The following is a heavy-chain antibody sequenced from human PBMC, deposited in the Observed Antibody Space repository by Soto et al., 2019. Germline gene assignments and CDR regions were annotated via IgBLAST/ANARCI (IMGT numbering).Heavy chain of an antibody. Sequence: ASVKVSCQASGYIFTNYDMHWVRQAPGQRLEWMGRIIGGNGDTKYSQKFQDRVTFTRDTSASTAYMDLSSLTSEDTAVYYCASNQKGPYTGMDVWGQGTTVTVSS. CDR1: GYIFTNYD. CDR3: ASNQKGPYTGMDV. CDR2: IIGGNGDT. J-gene: IGHJ6*02. D-gene: IGHD5-18*01. V-gene: IGHV1-3*01.